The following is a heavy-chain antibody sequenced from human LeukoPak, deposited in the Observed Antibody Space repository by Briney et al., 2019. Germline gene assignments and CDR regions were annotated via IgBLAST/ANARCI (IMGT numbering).Heavy chain of an antibody. V-gene: IGHV3-48*01. J-gene: IGHJ4*01. Sequence: PGGSLRLSCAASGFTSRRYSMNWVRPAPGKGLEWVSYISSSRSIIEYADSVKGRFTISSDKAKNSLYLQINSLRAEDTAVYYCAGAGFGSGCYYFDSWGQGTLVTVSS. CDR1: GFTSRRYS. CDR2: ISSSRSII. D-gene: IGHD5-12*01. CDR3: AGAGFGSGCYYFDS.